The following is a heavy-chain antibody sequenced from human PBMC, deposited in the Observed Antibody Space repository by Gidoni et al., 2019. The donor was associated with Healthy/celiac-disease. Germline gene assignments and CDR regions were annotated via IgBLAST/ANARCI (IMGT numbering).Heavy chain of an antibody. D-gene: IGHD3-10*01. V-gene: IGHV1-3*01. CDR2: INAGNGNT. CDR1: GYTFPSYA. J-gene: IGHJ4*02. CDR3: AREGVGILWFRFDY. Sequence: QVQLVQSGAEVKKPGASVKVSCKASGYTFPSYAMHWVRQAPGQRLEWMGWINAGNGNTKYSQKFQGRVTITRDTSASTAYMELSSLRSEDTAVYYCAREGVGILWFRFDYWGQGTLVTVSS.